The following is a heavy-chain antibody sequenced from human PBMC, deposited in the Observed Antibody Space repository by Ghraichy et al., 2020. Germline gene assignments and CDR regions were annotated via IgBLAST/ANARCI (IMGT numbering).Heavy chain of an antibody. D-gene: IGHD6-13*01. CDR2: IYYSGST. Sequence: SETLSLTCTVSGGSISSYYWSWIRQPPGKGLEWIGYIYYSGSTNYNPSLKSRVTISVDTSKNQFSLKLSSVTAADTAVYYCARDQGRIAAAGGNYYYYGMDVWGQGTTVTVSS. CDR1: GGSISSYY. CDR3: ARDQGRIAAAGGNYYYYGMDV. J-gene: IGHJ6*02. V-gene: IGHV4-59*01.